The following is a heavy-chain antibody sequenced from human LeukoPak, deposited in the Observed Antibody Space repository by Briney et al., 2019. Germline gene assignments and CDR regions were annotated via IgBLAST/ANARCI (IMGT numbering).Heavy chain of an antibody. J-gene: IGHJ4*02. V-gene: IGHV3-23*01. CDR1: GGSFSGYY. CDR3: AKQTSSGYYYATFDY. Sequence: ETLSLTCAVYGGSFSGYYWSWVRQAPGKGLEWVSAISGSVVTTSYADSVKGRFTISRDNSKNTLYLQMNSLRVEDTAVYYCAKQTSSGYYYATFDYWGQGTLVTVSS. D-gene: IGHD3-22*01. CDR2: ISGSVVTT.